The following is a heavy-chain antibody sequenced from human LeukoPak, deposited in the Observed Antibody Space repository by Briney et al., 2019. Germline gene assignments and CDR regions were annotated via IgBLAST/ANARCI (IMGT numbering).Heavy chain of an antibody. J-gene: IGHJ4*02. CDR1: GGSFSGYY. Sequence: SETLSLTCAVYGGSFSGYYWSWIRQPPGKGLEWIGEINHSGSTNYNPSLKSRVTISVDTSKNQFSLKLSSVAAADTAVYYCARVDSVGYCSSTSCYTGLDYWGQGTLVTVSS. D-gene: IGHD2-2*02. CDR2: INHSGST. CDR3: ARVDSVGYCSSTSCYTGLDY. V-gene: IGHV4-34*01.